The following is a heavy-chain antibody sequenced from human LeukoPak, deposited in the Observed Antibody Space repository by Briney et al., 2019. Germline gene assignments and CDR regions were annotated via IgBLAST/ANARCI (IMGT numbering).Heavy chain of an antibody. CDR3: AREYGPLENWFDP. CDR1: GGSISSGTYY. Sequence: SETLALTCTVSGGSISSGTYYWRWIRQTAGKGLEWIGRIYTSGSTNYNPSLKSRVTISVDTSKNQFSLKLSSVTAADTAVYYCAREYGPLENWFDPWGQGTLVTVSS. CDR2: IYTSGST. D-gene: IGHD4-17*01. J-gene: IGHJ5*02. V-gene: IGHV4-61*02.